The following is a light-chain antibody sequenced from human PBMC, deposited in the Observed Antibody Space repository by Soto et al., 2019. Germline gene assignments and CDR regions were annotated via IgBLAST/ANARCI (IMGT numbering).Light chain of an antibody. CDR3: QQYYSLPA. CDR2: WAS. Sequence: DIVMTQSPDSLAVSLGERATINCASSLSVLYSSNNKSYLAWYQQKPGQPPKLLIYWASTRESGVPDRFSGSGSGTDFTLTISSLQAEDVAVYYCQQYYSLPALGQGTKVDIK. J-gene: IGKJ1*01. V-gene: IGKV4-1*01. CDR1: LSVLYSSNNKSY.